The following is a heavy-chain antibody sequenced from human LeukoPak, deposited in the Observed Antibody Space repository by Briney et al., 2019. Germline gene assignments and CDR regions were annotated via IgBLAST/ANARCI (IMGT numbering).Heavy chain of an antibody. V-gene: IGHV1-46*01. D-gene: IGHD4-17*01. CDR2: INPSGGST. Sequence: GASVKVSCKASGYTFTSYYMHWVRQAPGQGLEWMGIINPSGGSTSYAQKFQGRVTMTRNTSTSTAYMELSSLRSEDTAVYYCAGDYGDPYYFDYWGQGTLVTVSS. CDR1: GYTFTSYY. CDR3: AGDYGDPYYFDY. J-gene: IGHJ4*02.